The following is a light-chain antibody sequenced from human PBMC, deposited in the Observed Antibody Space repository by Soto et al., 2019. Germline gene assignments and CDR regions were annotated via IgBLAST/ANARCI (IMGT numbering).Light chain of an antibody. V-gene: IGKV2-30*01. J-gene: IGKJ2*03. CDR3: MQGTHWPPYS. CDR1: QSLVYRDGNTY. CDR2: KVS. Sequence: VVLTQSPLSLPVTLGQPASISCRSSQSLVYRDGNTYLNWFQQRTGQSPRRLTYKVSDRDSGGPDRFIGSGSGTDLTLQISRVEAEDVGVSYCMQGTHWPPYSFGPGTKLEIK.